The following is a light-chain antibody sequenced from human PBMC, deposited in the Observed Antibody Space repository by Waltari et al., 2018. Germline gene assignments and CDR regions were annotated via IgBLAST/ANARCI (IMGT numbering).Light chain of an antibody. V-gene: IGKV3-15*01. Sequence: EIIMTQSPATLSVSPGERATLSCRASQKIASNLAWYQQKHGQAPRLLLYNAYSRATGVPATFSGSGSGTEFTLTISSLQSEDFGVYYCQQHNDWPWTFGQGTKVEIK. J-gene: IGKJ1*01. CDR2: NAY. CDR1: QKIASN. CDR3: QQHNDWPWT.